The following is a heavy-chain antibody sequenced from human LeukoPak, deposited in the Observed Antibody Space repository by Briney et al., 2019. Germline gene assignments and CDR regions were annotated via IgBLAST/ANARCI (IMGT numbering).Heavy chain of an antibody. D-gene: IGHD6-19*01. J-gene: IGHJ4*02. CDR3: ARHRTLRGIAVAGTFDY. CDR2: IYYSGST. V-gene: IGHV4-39*01. CDR1: GGSISSYY. Sequence: PSETLSLTCTVSGGSISSYYWGWIRQPPGKGLEWIGSIYYSGSTYYNPSLKSRVTISVDTPKNQFSLKLSSVTAADTAVYYCARHRTLRGIAVAGTFDYWGQGTLVTVSS.